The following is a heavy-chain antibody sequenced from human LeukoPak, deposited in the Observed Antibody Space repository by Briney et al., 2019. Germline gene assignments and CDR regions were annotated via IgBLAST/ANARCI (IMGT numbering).Heavy chain of an antibody. D-gene: IGHD5-24*01. V-gene: IGHV4-30-2*06. Sequence: SETLSLTCGVSGGSISSYYWSWIRQSPGKGLEWIGYIYHSGSTYYNPSLKSRVTISVDRSKNQFSLKLSSVTAADTAVYYCARLAEGEMATIAYSDYWGQGTLVTVSS. CDR1: GGSISSYY. CDR3: ARLAEGEMATIAYSDY. CDR2: IYHSGST. J-gene: IGHJ4*02.